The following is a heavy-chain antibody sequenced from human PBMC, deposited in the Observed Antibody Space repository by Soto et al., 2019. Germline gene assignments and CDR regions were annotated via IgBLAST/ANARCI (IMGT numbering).Heavy chain of an antibody. CDR3: ARSSSGPGAFDI. CDR2: IHPSGGNT. Sequence: QVQLVQSGAEVKKPGAAVKVSCKASGYTFTTYYIHWVRQAPGQGLEWMGIIHPSGGNTDYAQKFQGRVTMTRDTSTSTVYMELSSLRSEDTAVYYCARSSSGPGAFDIWGQGTMVTVSS. J-gene: IGHJ3*02. V-gene: IGHV1-46*01. CDR1: GYTFTTYY.